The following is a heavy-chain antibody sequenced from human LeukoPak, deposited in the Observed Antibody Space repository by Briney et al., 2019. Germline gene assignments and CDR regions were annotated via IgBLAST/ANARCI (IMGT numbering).Heavy chain of an antibody. Sequence: SQTLSLTCTVSGGSISSRGFYWSWIRQPPGEGLEWIGEVNHSGSTNYNPSLKSRVITSVDTSKNQFSLKLSSVTAADTAVYYCARGDFWSGFRRGWFDPWGQGTLVTVSS. J-gene: IGHJ5*02. CDR3: ARGDFWSGFRRGWFDP. D-gene: IGHD3-3*01. CDR1: GGSISSRGFY. V-gene: IGHV4-39*07. CDR2: VNHSGST.